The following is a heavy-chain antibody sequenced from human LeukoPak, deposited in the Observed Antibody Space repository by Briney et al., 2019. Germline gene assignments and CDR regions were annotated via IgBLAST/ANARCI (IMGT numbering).Heavy chain of an antibody. Sequence: LRLSCAASGFTFSSYAMSWVRQAPGKGLEWIGYIYYSGSTYYNPSLKSRVTISVDTSKNQFSLKLSSVTAADTAVYYCVSHTAMVTSVDYRGQGTLVTVSS. CDR3: VSHTAMVTSVDY. V-gene: IGHV4-30-4*08. CDR1: GFTFSSYA. D-gene: IGHD5-18*01. CDR2: IYYSGST. J-gene: IGHJ4*02.